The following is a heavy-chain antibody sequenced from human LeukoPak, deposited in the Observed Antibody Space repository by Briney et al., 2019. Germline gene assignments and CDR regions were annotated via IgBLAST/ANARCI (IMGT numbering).Heavy chain of an antibody. Sequence: SETLSLTCTVSGGSISSYYWSWIRQPPGKGLEWIGEINHSGSTNYNPSLKSRVTISVDTSKNQFSLKLSSVTAADTAVYYCARVEDSGYDYRGRFDPWGQGTLVTVSS. D-gene: IGHD5-12*01. CDR2: INHSGST. CDR1: GGSISSYY. V-gene: IGHV4-34*01. CDR3: ARVEDSGYDYRGRFDP. J-gene: IGHJ5*02.